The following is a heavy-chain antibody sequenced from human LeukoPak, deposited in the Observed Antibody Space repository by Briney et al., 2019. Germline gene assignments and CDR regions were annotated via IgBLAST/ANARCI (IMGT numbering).Heavy chain of an antibody. CDR3: VTSTGQQFIPYDY. D-gene: IGHD6-13*01. CDR2: IYGGDAA. Sequence: GGSLRLSCAASGLNVSSNYMTWIRQAPGKGLEWVSLIYGGDAAYYAESVRGRFMISRDNFKNTLFLQMNSLRVEDTAVYYCVTSTGQQFIPYDYWGQGTHVTVSS. V-gene: IGHV3-66*02. J-gene: IGHJ4*02. CDR1: GLNVSSNY.